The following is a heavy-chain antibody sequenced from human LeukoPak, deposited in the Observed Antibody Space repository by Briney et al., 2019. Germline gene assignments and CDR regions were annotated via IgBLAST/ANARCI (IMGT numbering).Heavy chain of an antibody. Sequence: ASVKVSCKASGYTFTSYGISWVRQAPGQGLEWVGWISAYNGNTNYAQKLQGRVTMTTDTSTSTAYMELRSLRSDDTAVYYCARIAVAGTKTYYFDYWGQGTLVTASS. V-gene: IGHV1-18*04. J-gene: IGHJ4*02. D-gene: IGHD6-19*01. CDR1: GYTFTSYG. CDR2: ISAYNGNT. CDR3: ARIAVAGTKTYYFDY.